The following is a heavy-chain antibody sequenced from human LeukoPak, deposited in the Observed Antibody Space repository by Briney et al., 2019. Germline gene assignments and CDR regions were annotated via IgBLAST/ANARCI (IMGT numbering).Heavy chain of an antibody. CDR2: ISSSNKYI. D-gene: IGHD2-2*01. J-gene: IGHJ5*02. CDR3: ARGEDLVIPAA. CDR1: GFTFTSHG. V-gene: IGHV3-21*01. Sequence: RGTLRLSCAASGFTFTSHGMNWVRQAPGKGLEWVSSISSSNKYIYYADSVKGRFTISRDNAKNSLYLQMNSLRAEDTAVYYCARGEDLVIPAAWGQGTLVTVSS.